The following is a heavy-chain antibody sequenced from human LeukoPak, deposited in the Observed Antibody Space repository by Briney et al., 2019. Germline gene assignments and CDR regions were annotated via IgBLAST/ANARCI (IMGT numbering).Heavy chain of an antibody. D-gene: IGHD3-10*01. CDR2: IYTSGST. J-gene: IGHJ2*01. CDR1: GGSICSGSYY. V-gene: IGHV4-61*02. CDR3: ARAPSYYGSGSYKRYVDL. Sequence: SETLSLTCTVSGGSICSGSYYWRWIRQPAGRGLEWNGRIYTSGSTNYNPSLKGRVTISVDTSKNQYSLKLSSVTAADTAVYYCARAPSYYGSGSYKRYVDLWGRGTLVTVSS.